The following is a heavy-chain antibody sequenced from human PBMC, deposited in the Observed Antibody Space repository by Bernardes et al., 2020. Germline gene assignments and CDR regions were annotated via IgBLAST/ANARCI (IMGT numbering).Heavy chain of an antibody. Sequence: GGSLRLSCAASGITFRSYSWNWVRQAPGKGLEWLSHIHKSGSPIYYADAVKGRFTISKDNAKSSLYLQMSSLKAEDTAVYYCAGHDTSSWFHFWGRGILVTVSS. D-gene: IGHD6-6*01. CDR2: IHKSGSPI. J-gene: IGHJ4*02. CDR1: GITFRSYS. CDR3: AGHDTSSWFHF. V-gene: IGHV3-48*01.